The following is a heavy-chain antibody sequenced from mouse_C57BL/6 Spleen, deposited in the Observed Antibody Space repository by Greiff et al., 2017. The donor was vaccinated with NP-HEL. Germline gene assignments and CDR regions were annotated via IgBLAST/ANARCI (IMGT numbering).Heavy chain of an antibody. V-gene: IGHV10-1*01. CDR2: IRSKSNNYAT. J-gene: IGHJ4*01. Sequence: EVQVVESGGGLVQPKGSLKLSCAASGFSFNTYAMNWVRQAPGKGLEWVARIRSKSNNYATYYADSVKDRFTISRDDSESMLYLQMNNLKTEDTAMYYCVRQVVADDYAMDYWVKEPQSPSPQ. CDR3: VRQVVADDYAMDY. CDR1: GFSFNTYA. D-gene: IGHD1-1*01.